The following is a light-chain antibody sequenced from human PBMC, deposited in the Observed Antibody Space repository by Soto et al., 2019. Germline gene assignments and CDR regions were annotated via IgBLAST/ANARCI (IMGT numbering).Light chain of an antibody. J-gene: IGLJ2*01. CDR2: DVS. Sequence: QSVLTQPASVSGSPEQSITISCTGTSSDFGTYNSVSWYRQYPGKAPKLMIYDVSDRPWGVSNRFSGSKSGNTASLTISGLQPEDEADYYCSSYTSLSTVLFGGGTKVTVL. CDR3: SSYTSLSTVL. V-gene: IGLV2-14*01. CDR1: SSDFGTYNS.